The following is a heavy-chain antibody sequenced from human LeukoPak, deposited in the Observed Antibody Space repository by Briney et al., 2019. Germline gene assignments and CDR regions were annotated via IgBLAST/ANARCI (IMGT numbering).Heavy chain of an antibody. CDR1: GVSISSYY. CDR3: ARHGEGSGSHYDY. D-gene: IGHD3-10*01. J-gene: IGHJ4*02. Sequence: SETLSLTCTVSGVSISSYYWNWIRQPAGKGLEWIGRIHSSGAINYNSSLASRVAMSVDMSKNQFSLKMTSVTAADTAVYYCARHGEGSGSHYDYWGQGTLVTVSS. V-gene: IGHV4-4*07. CDR2: IHSSGAI.